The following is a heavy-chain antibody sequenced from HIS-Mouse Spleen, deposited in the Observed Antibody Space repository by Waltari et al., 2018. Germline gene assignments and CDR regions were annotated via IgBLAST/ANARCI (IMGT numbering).Heavy chain of an antibody. D-gene: IGHD2-8*01. Sequence: QVQLQESGPGLVKPSETLSLTCTVSGYSISSGYYWCWIRQPPGKGLEWIGSIYHSGSTYYNPSLKSRVTISVDTSKNQFSLKLSSVTAADTAVYYCARDSWAYAIEYFQHWGQGTLVTVSS. J-gene: IGHJ1*01. CDR3: ARDSWAYAIEYFQH. CDR1: GYSISSGYY. V-gene: IGHV4-38-2*02. CDR2: IYHSGST.